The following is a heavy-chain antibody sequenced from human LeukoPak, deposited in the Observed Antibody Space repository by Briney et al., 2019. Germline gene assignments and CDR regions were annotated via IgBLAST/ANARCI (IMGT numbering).Heavy chain of an antibody. V-gene: IGHV1-24*01. CDR1: GYTLTELS. CDR3: ATEGKIVRGVYTDY. Sequence: ASVKVSCNVSGYTLTELSMHWVRQAPGKGLEWMGRFDPEDGETIYAQKFQGRVTMTADTSTDTVYMELSSLRSEDTAVYYCATEGKIVRGVYTDYWGQGTLVTVSS. CDR2: FDPEDGET. J-gene: IGHJ4*02. D-gene: IGHD3-10*01.